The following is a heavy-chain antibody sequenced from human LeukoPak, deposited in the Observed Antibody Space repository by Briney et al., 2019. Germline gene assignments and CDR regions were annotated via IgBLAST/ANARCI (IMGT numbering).Heavy chain of an antibody. CDR2: ISGSGGST. CDR1: GFTFSSYA. D-gene: IGHD5-18*01. J-gene: IGHJ5*02. CDR3: AKGGSSGYSCGYSGWFDP. V-gene: IGHV3-23*01. Sequence: PGGSLRLSCAASGFTFSSYAMSWVRQAPGKGLEWVSAISGSGGSTYYADSVKGRFTISRDNSKNTLYLQMNSLRAEDTAVYYCAKGGSSGYSCGYSGWFDPWGQGTLVTVSS.